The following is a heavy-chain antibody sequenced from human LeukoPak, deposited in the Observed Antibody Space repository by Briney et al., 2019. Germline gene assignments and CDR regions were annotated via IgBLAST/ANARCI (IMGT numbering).Heavy chain of an antibody. Sequence: GGSLRLSCAASGFTLSSYAMSWVRQAPGKGLEWVSAISGSGGSTYYADSVKGRFTISRDNSKNTLYLQMNSLRAEDTAVYYCAKGGYCSSTSCSPTIDYWGQGTLVTVSS. CDR3: AKGGYCSSTSCSPTIDY. CDR1: GFTLSSYA. V-gene: IGHV3-23*01. J-gene: IGHJ4*02. CDR2: ISGSGGST. D-gene: IGHD2-2*03.